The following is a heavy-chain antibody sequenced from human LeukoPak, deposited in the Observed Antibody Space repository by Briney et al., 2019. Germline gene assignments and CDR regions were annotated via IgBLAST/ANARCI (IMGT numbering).Heavy chain of an antibody. V-gene: IGHV3-30*03. CDR3: ATSDILTGWVSLAPDY. Sequence: MHWVRQXPGKGLEWVAVISYDGSNKYYADSVKGRFTISRDNSKNTLYLQMNSLRAEDTAVYYCATSDILTGWVSLAPDYWGQGTLVTVSS. D-gene: IGHD3-9*01. CDR2: ISYDGSNK. J-gene: IGHJ4*02.